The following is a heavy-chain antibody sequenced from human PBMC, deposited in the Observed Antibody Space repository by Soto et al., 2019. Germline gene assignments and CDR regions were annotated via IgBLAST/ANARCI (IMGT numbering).Heavy chain of an antibody. D-gene: IGHD6-13*01. Sequence: QVQLVQSGAEVKKPGSSVKVSCKASGGTFSSYAISWVRQAPGQGLEWMGGIIPIFGTANYAQKFQGRVTITADESTSTAYMELSSLGSEATAVYYRAREKFSSSWYPGELDYWGQGTLVTVSS. CDR1: GGTFSSYA. V-gene: IGHV1-69*01. CDR3: AREKFSSSWYPGELDY. CDR2: IIPIFGTA. J-gene: IGHJ4*02.